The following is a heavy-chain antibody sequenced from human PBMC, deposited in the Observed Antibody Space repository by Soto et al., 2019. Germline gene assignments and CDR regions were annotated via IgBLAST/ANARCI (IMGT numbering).Heavy chain of an antibody. CDR2: IWYDGSNR. CDR3: ARDVLAGGYFSTEY. V-gene: IGHV3-33*01. Sequence: GGSLRLSCAASGFTFSSYGMQWVRQAPGKGLEWVAVIWYDGSNRYYADSVKGRFIVSRDNSRNTLYLQMNSLRAEDTAVYFCARDVLAGGYFSTEYWGQGTLVTVSS. D-gene: IGHD3-22*01. J-gene: IGHJ4*02. CDR1: GFTFSSYG.